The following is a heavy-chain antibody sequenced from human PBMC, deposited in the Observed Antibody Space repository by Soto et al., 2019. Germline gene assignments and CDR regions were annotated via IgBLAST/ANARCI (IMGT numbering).Heavy chain of an antibody. CDR1: GFTFSSYG. Sequence: QVQLVESGGGVVQPGRSLRLSCAASGFTFSSYGMHWVRQAPGKGLEWVAVISYDGSNKYYADSVKGRFTISRDNSKNTLYLQMNSLRAEDTAAYYCAKDVIGVRGVKIYYYYGMDVWGQGTTVTVSS. CDR3: AKDVIGVRGVKIYYYYGMDV. D-gene: IGHD3-10*01. CDR2: ISYDGSNK. V-gene: IGHV3-30*18. J-gene: IGHJ6*02.